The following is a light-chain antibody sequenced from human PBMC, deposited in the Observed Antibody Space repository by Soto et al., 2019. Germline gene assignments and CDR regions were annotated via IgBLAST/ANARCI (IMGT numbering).Light chain of an antibody. CDR1: QSISTW. CDR3: QQYENYWT. Sequence: DIQMTQSPSTLSASVGDRVTITCRASQSISTWLAWYQQKPGKAPKLLIYTASSLESGVPSRFSGSGSGTEFTLTISNLQPDDFATYYCQQYENYWTFGQGTKVDIK. J-gene: IGKJ1*01. V-gene: IGKV1-5*03. CDR2: TAS.